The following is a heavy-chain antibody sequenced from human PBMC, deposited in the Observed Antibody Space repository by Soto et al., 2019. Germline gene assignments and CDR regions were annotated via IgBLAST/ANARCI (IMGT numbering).Heavy chain of an antibody. CDR3: ARGLDYLRYFDY. CDR2: IWYDGINK. CDR1: GFSFGDYG. D-gene: IGHD3-16*02. V-gene: IGHV3-33*01. Sequence: SLRLSCAASGFSFGDYGMHWVRQAPGKGPEWVAVIWYDGINKDYAASVKGRVSISRDNSNNTLYLQIKSLRAEDTAVYYCARGLDYLRYFDYWGQGTLVTVSS. J-gene: IGHJ4*02.